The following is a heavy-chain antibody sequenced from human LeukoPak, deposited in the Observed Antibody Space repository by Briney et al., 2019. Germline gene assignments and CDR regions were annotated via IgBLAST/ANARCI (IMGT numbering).Heavy chain of an antibody. D-gene: IGHD2-21*02. Sequence: PGGSLRLSCAASGFTFSSYGMHWVRQAPGKGLEWVAVISYDGSNKYYADSVKGRFTISRDNSKNTLYLQMNSLRAEDTAVYYCARYCGGDCGLDAFDIWGQGTMVTVSS. CDR1: GFTFSSYG. J-gene: IGHJ3*02. CDR3: ARYCGGDCGLDAFDI. V-gene: IGHV3-30*03. CDR2: ISYDGSNK.